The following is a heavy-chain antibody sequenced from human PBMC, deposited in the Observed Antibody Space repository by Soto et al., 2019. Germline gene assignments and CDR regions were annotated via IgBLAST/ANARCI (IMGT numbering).Heavy chain of an antibody. CDR3: ARLTSAGSYRFDY. CDR2: MYHSGST. D-gene: IGHD3-16*02. J-gene: IGHJ4*02. Sequence: QVQLQESGPGLVKPSGTLSLTCAVSGGSISSAHWWHWVRQPPGKGLEWIGEMYHSGSTNYNPSLKSRVTMSVDKSKNQFSLKLSSVTAADTAVYYCARLTSAGSYRFDYWGQGTLVTVSS. V-gene: IGHV4-4*02. CDR1: GGSISSAHW.